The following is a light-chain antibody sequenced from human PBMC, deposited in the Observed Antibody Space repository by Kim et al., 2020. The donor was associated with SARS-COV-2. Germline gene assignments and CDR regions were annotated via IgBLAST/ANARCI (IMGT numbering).Light chain of an antibody. CDR2: SNS. V-gene: IGLV1-44*01. Sequence: ELTQPPSVSGTPGQRVTISCSASSPNLGGKAVNWYQHVPGTAPKFLIQSNSQRPSGVPDRFSASKSGTSASLAISGLQSEDEGDYYCGTWDDSHWVFG. J-gene: IGLJ3*02. CDR3: GTWDDSHWV. CDR1: SPNLGGKA.